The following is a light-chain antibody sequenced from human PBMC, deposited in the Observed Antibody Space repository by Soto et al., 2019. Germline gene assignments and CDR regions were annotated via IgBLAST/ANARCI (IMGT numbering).Light chain of an antibody. CDR3: QQRSHWPRT. V-gene: IGKV3D-20*02. J-gene: IGKJ1*01. CDR2: GAS. CDR1: QSVGTN. Sequence: EIVMMQSPATLSLSPGERVTLSCRASQSVGTNLAWYQQKPGQAPRLLIYGASSRATGIPDRFSGSGSGTDFTLSVSRLEPEDFSVYYCQQRSHWPRTFGQGTKVDIK.